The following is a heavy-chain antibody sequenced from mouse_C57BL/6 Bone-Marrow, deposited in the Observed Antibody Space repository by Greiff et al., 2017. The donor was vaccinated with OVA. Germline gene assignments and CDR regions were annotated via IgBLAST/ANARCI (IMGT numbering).Heavy chain of an antibody. J-gene: IGHJ3*01. CDR3: ARGTDFPFAY. V-gene: IGHV5-4*01. Sequence: EVQLQESGGGLVKPGGSLKLSCAASGFTFSSYAMSWVRQTPEKRLEWVATISDGGSYTYYPDNVKGRFTISRDNAKNNLYLQMSHLKSEDTAMYYCARGTDFPFAYWGQGTLVTVSA. CDR2: ISDGGSYT. CDR1: GFTFSSYA.